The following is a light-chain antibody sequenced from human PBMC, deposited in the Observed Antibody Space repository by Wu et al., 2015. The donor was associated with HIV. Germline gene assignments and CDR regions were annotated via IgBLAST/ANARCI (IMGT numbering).Light chain of an antibody. J-gene: IGKJ1*01. CDR3: QQYGSSPRT. CDR1: QSVSTY. CDR2: DAS. Sequence: DIVLTQSPATLSLSPGERATLSCRASQSVSTYVAWYQQKPGQAPRLLIYDASNRASGIPDRFSGSGSGTDFTLTISRLEPEDFAVYYCQQYGSSPRTFGQGTKVEIK. V-gene: IGKV3-20*01.